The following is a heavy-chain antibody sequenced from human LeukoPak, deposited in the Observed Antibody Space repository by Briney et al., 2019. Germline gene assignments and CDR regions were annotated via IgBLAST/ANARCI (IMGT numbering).Heavy chain of an antibody. V-gene: IGHV4-59*08. Sequence: SETLSLTCTVSGGSMRSQYWSWIRQPPGKGLEWIGYIHYSGSTNYNPSLKSRVIISVDTSKNQFSLKLSSVTAADTAVYYCANLIAAAPYFQHCGQGTLVTVSS. D-gene: IGHD6-13*01. J-gene: IGHJ1*01. CDR1: GGSMRSQY. CDR3: ANLIAAAPYFQH. CDR2: IHYSGST.